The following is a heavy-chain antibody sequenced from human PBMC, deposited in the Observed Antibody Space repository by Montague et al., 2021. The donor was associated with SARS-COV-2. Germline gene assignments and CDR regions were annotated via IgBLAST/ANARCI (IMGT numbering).Heavy chain of an antibody. CDR1: GFTLSTRTVG. D-gene: IGHD6-6*01. CDR3: AHRLPAVAAFDY. Sequence: LVKPTQTLTLTCTFSGFTLSTRTVGVGWIRQPPGKALEWLALIYWDDDKRYSPSLKSRLTITKVTSKNQVVLTMTNMDPVDTATYYCAHRLPAVAAFDYWGQGALVTVSS. CDR2: IYWDDDK. J-gene: IGHJ4*02. V-gene: IGHV2-5*02.